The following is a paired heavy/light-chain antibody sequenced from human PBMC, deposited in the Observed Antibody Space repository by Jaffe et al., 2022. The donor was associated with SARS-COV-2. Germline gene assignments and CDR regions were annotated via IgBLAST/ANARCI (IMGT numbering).Heavy chain of an antibody. Sequence: EEQLVESGGGLVKPGGSLRLSCAASGFTFSSYSMNWVRQAPGKGLEWVSSISSGGHYIHYADSVKGRFTISRDNAKNSLYLQMNSLRAEDTAVYYCASDTREWNVVVVATTYSWYFGLWGPGTLVTVSS. V-gene: IGHV3-21*01. CDR3: ASDTREWNVVVVATTYSWYFGL. CDR2: ISSGGHYI. J-gene: IGHJ2*01. CDR1: GFTFSSYS. D-gene: IGHD2-15*01.
Light chain of an antibody. J-gene: IGKJ4*01. V-gene: IGKV3-20*01. CDR3: QHYGDSPLN. CDR1: QSVSNNY. Sequence: ENVLTQSPGTLSLSPGERATLSCRASQSVSNNYLAWYQQKPGQTPRLLIYGASRRATGIPDRFSGSGSGTDFTLTISRLEPEDFAVYYCQHYGDSPLNFGGGTKVEIK. CDR2: GAS.